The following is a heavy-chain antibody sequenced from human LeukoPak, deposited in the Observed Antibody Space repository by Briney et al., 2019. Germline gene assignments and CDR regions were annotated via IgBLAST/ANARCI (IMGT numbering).Heavy chain of an antibody. CDR1: GYTFTGYF. CDR3: AVNYDILTGYDY. D-gene: IGHD3-9*01. Sequence: ASVKVSCKASGYTFTGYFIHWVRQASGQGLEWMGWINPNSGGTNYAQKFQGWVTMTRDTSISTAYMELSRLRSDDTAVYYCAVNYDILTGYDYWGQGTLVTVSS. J-gene: IGHJ4*02. V-gene: IGHV1-2*04. CDR2: INPNSGGT.